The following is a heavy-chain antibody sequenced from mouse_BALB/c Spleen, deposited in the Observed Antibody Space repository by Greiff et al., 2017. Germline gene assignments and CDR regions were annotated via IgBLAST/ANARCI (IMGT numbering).Heavy chain of an antibody. V-gene: IGHV1S135*01. D-gene: IGHD4-1*02. CDR1: GYSFTSYY. CDR2: IDPFNGGT. CDR3: ASTGSYAMDY. J-gene: IGHJ4*01. Sequence: VHVKQSGPELMKPGASVKISCKASGYSFTSYYMHWVKQSHGKSLEWIGYIDPFNGGTSYNQKFKGKATLTVDKSSSTAYMHLSSLTSEDSAVYYCASTGSYAMDYWGQGTSVTVSS.